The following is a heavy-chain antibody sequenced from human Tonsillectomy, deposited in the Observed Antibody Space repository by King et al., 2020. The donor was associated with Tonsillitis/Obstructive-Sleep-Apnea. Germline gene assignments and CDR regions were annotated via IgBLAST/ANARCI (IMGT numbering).Heavy chain of an antibody. J-gene: IGHJ6*03. CDR3: ASTTPPYYYYYMDV. CDR2: ISYSGNA. CDR1: HGSISSAGYY. Sequence: QLQESGPGLVKPSQTLSLTCTVSHGSISSAGYYWSWIRQHPGKGLEWIGYISYSGNAYYNPSLKSRVIISLDTSKNQFSLNLSSVTAADTAVYYCASTTPPYYYYYMDVWGTGTTVAVSS. D-gene: IGHD1-1*01. V-gene: IGHV4-31*03.